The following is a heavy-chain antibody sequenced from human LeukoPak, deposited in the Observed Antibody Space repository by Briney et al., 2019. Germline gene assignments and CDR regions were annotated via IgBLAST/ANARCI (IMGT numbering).Heavy chain of an antibody. CDR3: ARDSVPQTLRY. D-gene: IGHD2-15*01. CDR1: GYTFTGYY. V-gene: IGHV1-46*01. J-gene: IGHJ4*02. Sequence: GASVKVSCKASGYTFTGYYMHWVRQAPGQGLEWMGIINPSGGSTSYAQKFQGRVTMTRDTSTSTVYMELSSLRSEDTAVYYCARDSVPQTLRYWGQGTLVTVSS. CDR2: INPSGGST.